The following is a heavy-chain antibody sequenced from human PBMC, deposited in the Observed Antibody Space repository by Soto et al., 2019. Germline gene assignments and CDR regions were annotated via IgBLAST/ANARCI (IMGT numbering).Heavy chain of an antibody. V-gene: IGHV3-21*01. Sequence: PGGSLRLSCAASGFTFSGYAMSWVRQAPGKGLEWVSSIDSSSSFIYYADSVKGRFTISRDNAKNSLYLQMSSLRAEDTAVYYCARDPLWFGEIGYFDYWGQGALVTVSS. CDR1: GFTFSGYA. CDR2: IDSSSSFI. J-gene: IGHJ4*02. CDR3: ARDPLWFGEIGYFDY. D-gene: IGHD3-10*01.